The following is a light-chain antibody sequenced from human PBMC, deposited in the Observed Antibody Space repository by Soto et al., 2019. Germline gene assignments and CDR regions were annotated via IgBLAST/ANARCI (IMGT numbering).Light chain of an antibody. Sequence: QPVLTQSPSASASLGASVKLTCTLSSGRSSYAIAWHQQQPEKGPRYLMKINSDGSHSKGDEIPDRFSGSRSGAERSLTISSLRSEDEADYYCQTWGTGIRVFGGGTKLTVL. CDR1: SGRSSYA. J-gene: IGLJ2*01. CDR3: QTWGTGIRV. CDR2: INSDGSH. V-gene: IGLV4-69*01.